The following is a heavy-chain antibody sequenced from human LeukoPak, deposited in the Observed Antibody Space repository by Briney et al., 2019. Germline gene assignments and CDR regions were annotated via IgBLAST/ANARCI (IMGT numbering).Heavy chain of an antibody. J-gene: IGHJ4*02. CDR2: INHSGST. CDR3: ATRTGYSGYY. Sequence: PSGTLSLTCAVYGGSFSGYYWSWIRQPPGKGLEWIGEINHSGSTNYNPSLKSRVTISVDTSKNQFSLKLSSVTAADTAVYYCATRTGYSGYYWGQGTLVTVSS. V-gene: IGHV4-34*01. CDR1: GGSFSGYY. D-gene: IGHD5-12*01.